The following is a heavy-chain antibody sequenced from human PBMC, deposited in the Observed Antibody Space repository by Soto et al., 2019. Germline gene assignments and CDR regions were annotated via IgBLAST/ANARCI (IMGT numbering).Heavy chain of an antibody. CDR2: INPSGGST. J-gene: IGHJ6*02. D-gene: IGHD3-16*02. Sequence: ASVKVSCKASGYTFTGYYMHWVRQAPGQGLEWMGIINPSGGSTSYAQKFQGRVTMTRDTSTGTVYMELSSLRSEDTAVYYCAREVILVASAANYYYYGMDVCGQGTTVTVSS. CDR3: AREVILVASAANYYYYGMDV. V-gene: IGHV1-46*01. CDR1: GYTFTGYY.